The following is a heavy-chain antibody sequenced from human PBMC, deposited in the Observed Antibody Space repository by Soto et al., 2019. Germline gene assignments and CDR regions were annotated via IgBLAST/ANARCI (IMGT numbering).Heavy chain of an antibody. V-gene: IGHV3-30*04. CDR3: ATGDHYADTAFAFQV. CDR2: ISDDGNNK. CDR1: GFTFSSYA. D-gene: IGHD3-16*01. Sequence: QVQLVESGGGVVQPGRSLRLSCAASGFTFSSYAIHWVRQAPGTGLEWVAVISDDGNNKKYADSVRGRFTISRDNSKNTLYLQLDSLRPEDTAVYYCATGDHYADTAFAFQVWGRGTLLTVSS. J-gene: IGHJ3*01.